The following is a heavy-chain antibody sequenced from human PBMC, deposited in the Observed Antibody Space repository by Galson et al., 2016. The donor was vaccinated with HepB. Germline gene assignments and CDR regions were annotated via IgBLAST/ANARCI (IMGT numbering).Heavy chain of an antibody. V-gene: IGHV3-23*01. J-gene: IGHJ5*02. CDR3: AKRYCSGGSCYHVDH. CDR1: GFTFSNHW. CDR2: ISGSGSST. Sequence: SLRLSCAASGFTFSNHWMHWVRQAPGKGLEWVSPISGSGSSTFYADSVKGRFTISRDNSKNTLYLQMNSLRAEDTAVYYCAKRYCSGGSCYHVDHWGQGTLVTVSS. D-gene: IGHD2-15*01.